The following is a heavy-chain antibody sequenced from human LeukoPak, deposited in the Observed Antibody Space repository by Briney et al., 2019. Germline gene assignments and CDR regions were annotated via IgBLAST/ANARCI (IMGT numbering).Heavy chain of an antibody. J-gene: IGHJ6*03. D-gene: IGHD7-27*01. Sequence: KPSETLSLTCTVSGYSISSGYYWGWIRQPPGKGLEWIGSIYHSGSTYYNPSLKSRVTISVDTSKNQFSLKLSSVTAADTAVYYCARHGTALTGDRSYYYYYMDVWGKGTTVTVSS. CDR1: GYSISSGYY. CDR2: IYHSGST. V-gene: IGHV4-38-2*02. CDR3: ARHGTALTGDRSYYYYYMDV.